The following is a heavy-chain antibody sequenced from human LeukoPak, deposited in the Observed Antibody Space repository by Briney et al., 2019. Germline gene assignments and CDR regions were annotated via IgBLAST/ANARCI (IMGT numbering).Heavy chain of an antibody. CDR1: GFTFSSYG. CDR2: ISYDGSNK. V-gene: IGHV3-30*18. J-gene: IGHJ6*02. Sequence: PGRSLRLSCAASGFTFSSYGMHWVRQAPGKGLEWVAVISYDGSNKYYADSVKGRFTISRDNSKNTLYLQMNSLRAEDTAVYYCAKVVKVYYYYYGMDVWGQGTTVTVSS. CDR3: AKVVKVYYYYYGMDV. D-gene: IGHD3-22*01.